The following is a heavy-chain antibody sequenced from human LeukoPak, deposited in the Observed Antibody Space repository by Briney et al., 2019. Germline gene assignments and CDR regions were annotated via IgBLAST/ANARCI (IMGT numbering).Heavy chain of an antibody. CDR2: ISSSSTYI. CDR1: GFTFRSYS. V-gene: IGHV3-21*01. Sequence: GGSLRLSCAASGFTFRSYSMNWVRQAPGKGLEWVSSISSSSTYIYYADSVKGRFTLSRDNAKNSLYLQVNSLRAEDTAVYYCARDETYCGADCSLDYWGQGTLVTVCS. D-gene: IGHD2-21*01. CDR3: ARDETYCGADCSLDY. J-gene: IGHJ4*02.